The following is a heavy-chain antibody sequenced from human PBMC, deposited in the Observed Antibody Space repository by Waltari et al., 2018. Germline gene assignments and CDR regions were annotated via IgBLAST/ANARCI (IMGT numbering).Heavy chain of an antibody. CDR3: ARGLAYCGGDCYSLSGFFPDY. Sequence: QVQLPESGPGLVKPSQTLSLTCTVSGGSISSGDYSWSWIRQPPGKGLEWIGYIYYSGRTYYNPSLKSRVTISVDTSKNQFSLKLSSVTAADTAVYYCARGLAYCGGDCYSLSGFFPDYWGQGTLVTVSS. J-gene: IGHJ4*02. V-gene: IGHV4-30-4*08. CDR2: IYYSGRT. D-gene: IGHD2-21*01. CDR1: GGSISSGDYS.